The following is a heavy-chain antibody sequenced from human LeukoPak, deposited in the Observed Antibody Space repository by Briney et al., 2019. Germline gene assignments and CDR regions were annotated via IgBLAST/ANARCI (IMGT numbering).Heavy chain of an antibody. V-gene: IGHV1-2*02. CDR3: ARGVKDLYYYYYYMDV. Sequence: ASVKVSCKASGYTFTAYYIHWVRQAPGQGLEWMGCINPNNGGPKYAQKFQGRVTMTRDTSISTAYMELSRLRSDDTAVYYCARGVKDLYYYYYYMDVWGKGTTVTVSS. CDR2: INPNNGGP. CDR1: GYTFTAYY. J-gene: IGHJ6*03.